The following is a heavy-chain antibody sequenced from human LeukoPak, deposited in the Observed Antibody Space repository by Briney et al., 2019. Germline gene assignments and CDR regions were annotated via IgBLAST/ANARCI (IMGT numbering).Heavy chain of an antibody. CDR1: GFTFSSYS. V-gene: IGHV3-21*01. Sequence: GGSLRLSCAASGFTFSSYSMNWFRQAPGKGLEWVSSISSSSSYIYYADSVKGRFTISRDNAKNSLYLQMNSLRAEDTAVYYCASTPGGVQRYFDYWGQGTLVTVSS. CDR3: ASTPGGVQRYFDY. CDR2: ISSSSSYI. D-gene: IGHD6-25*01. J-gene: IGHJ4*02.